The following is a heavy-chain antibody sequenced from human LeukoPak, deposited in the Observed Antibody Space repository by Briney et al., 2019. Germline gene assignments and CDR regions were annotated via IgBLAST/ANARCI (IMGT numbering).Heavy chain of an antibody. J-gene: IGHJ5*02. V-gene: IGHV1-2*04. CDR2: INPNSGGT. Sequence: ASVKVSCKASGFTFTDYYMHWVRPAPGQGLEWMGWINPNSGGTNYAQKFQGWVTMTRDTSISTAYMELSRLRSDDTAVYYCARDGGSGSYYPSWGQGTLVTVSS. CDR1: GFTFTDYY. CDR3: ARDGGSGSYYPS. D-gene: IGHD3-10*01.